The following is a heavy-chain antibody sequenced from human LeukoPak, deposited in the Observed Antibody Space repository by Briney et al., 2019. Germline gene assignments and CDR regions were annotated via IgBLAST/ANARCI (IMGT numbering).Heavy chain of an antibody. D-gene: IGHD6-13*01. J-gene: IGHJ6*02. CDR2: IWYDGSNK. CDR1: GFTFSSYG. Sequence: GGSLRLSCAASGFTFSSYGMHWVRQAPGKGLEWVAVIWYDGSNKYYADSVKGRFTISRDNSKNTLYLQMNSLRAEDTAVYYCARDGYSSSWYGYYYYGMDVWGQGTTVTVSS. CDR3: ARDGYSSSWYGYYYYGMDV. V-gene: IGHV3-33*01.